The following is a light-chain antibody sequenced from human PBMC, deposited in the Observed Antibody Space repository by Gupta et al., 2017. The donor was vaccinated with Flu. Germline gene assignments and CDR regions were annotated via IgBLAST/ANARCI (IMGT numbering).Light chain of an antibody. V-gene: IGLV2-14*01. J-gene: IGLJ1*01. CDR1: SSDVGGYNY. Sequence: QSALTQPASVSGSPGQSITISCTGTSSDVGGYNYVSWYQQHPGKAPKLMIYEVSNRPSGVSNRFSGSKSGNTASLTISGLQAEDEADYYCSSYTSSPYVFATGTKVTVL. CDR2: EVS. CDR3: SSYTSSPYV.